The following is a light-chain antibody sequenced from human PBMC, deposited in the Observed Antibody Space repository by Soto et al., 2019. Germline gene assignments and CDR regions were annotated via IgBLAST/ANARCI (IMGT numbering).Light chain of an antibody. CDR2: DVS. J-gene: IGLJ1*01. Sequence: QSALTQPPSVSGSPGQSVTISCTGTSSDVGSYNRVSWYQQPPGTAPKVMIYDVSNRPSGVPDRFSGSKSGNTASLTISGLQAEDESDYYCSSYTSSSTYAFGTGTKVTVL. V-gene: IGLV2-18*02. CDR1: SSDVGSYNR. CDR3: SSYTSSSTYA.